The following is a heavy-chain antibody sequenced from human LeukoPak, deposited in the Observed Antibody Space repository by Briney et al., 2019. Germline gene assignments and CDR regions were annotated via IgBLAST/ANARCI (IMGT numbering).Heavy chain of an antibody. V-gene: IGHV3-48*03. Sequence: GGSLRLSCAASGFTFSSNEMNWVRQAPGKGLEWVSYINSGGTIIYYADSVKGRFTISRDNAKNSLYLQMNSLRAEDTAVYYCAREEYSYGYYWGQGTLVTVSS. CDR1: GFTFSSNE. CDR2: INSGGTII. D-gene: IGHD5-18*01. J-gene: IGHJ4*02. CDR3: AREEYSYGYY.